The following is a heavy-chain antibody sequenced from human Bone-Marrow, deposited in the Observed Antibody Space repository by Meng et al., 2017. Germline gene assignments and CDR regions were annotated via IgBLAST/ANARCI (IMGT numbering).Heavy chain of an antibody. CDR3: ARDRSSYDSSGYYYGWFDP. J-gene: IGHJ5*02. CDR1: GYSISSGYY. CDR2: IYHSGST. V-gene: IGHV4-38-2*02. D-gene: IGHD3-22*01. Sequence: SEILSLTCTVSGYSISSGYYWGWIRQPPGKGLEWIGSIYHSGSTYYNPSLKSRVTISVDTSKNQFSLKLSSVTAADTAVYYCARDRSSYDSSGYYYGWFDPWGQGTLVTVSS.